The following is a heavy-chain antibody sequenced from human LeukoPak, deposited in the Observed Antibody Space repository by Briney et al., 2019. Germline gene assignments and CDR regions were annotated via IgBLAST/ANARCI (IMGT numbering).Heavy chain of an antibody. CDR1: GFTVSSNY. J-gene: IGHJ6*02. CDR3: ARDVASYYDFWSGPMVYGMDV. CDR2: IYSGGST. D-gene: IGHD3-3*01. V-gene: IGHV3-53*01. Sequence: SGGSLRLSCAASGFTVSSNYMSWVRQAPGKGLEWVSVIYSGGSTYYADSVKGRFTISRDNSKNTLYLQMNSLRAEDTAVYYCARDVASYYDFWSGPMVYGMDVWGQGTTVTVSS.